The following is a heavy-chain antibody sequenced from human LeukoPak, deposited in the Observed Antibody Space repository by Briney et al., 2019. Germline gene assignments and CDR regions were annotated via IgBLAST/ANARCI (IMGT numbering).Heavy chain of an antibody. CDR1: GYSISSGYY. J-gene: IGHJ5*02. Sequence: MASETLSLTCTVSGYSISSGYYWGWIRQPPGKGLEWVGSIYHSGSTYYNPSLKSRVTISVDTSKNQFSLKLSSVTAADTAVYYCAREDIVVVPAAGRWFDPWGQGTLVTVSS. CDR2: IYHSGST. V-gene: IGHV4-38-2*02. CDR3: AREDIVVVPAAGRWFDP. D-gene: IGHD2-2*01.